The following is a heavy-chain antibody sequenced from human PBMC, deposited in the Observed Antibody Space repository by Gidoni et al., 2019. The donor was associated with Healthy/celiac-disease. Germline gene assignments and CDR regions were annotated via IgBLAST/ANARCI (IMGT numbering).Heavy chain of an antibody. CDR2: ISGCGGST. V-gene: IGHV3-23*01. CDR3: AKDRGPESGVPFDY. D-gene: IGHD7-27*01. Sequence: EVQLWESGGGWVQPGGSLRRSCAASGLTISSYAMSWVRQAPGEGLEWVSAISGCGGSTYYADSVKGRFTISRANSKHTLYLQMHSLRAEDTAVYYCAKDRGPESGVPFDYWGQGTLVTVSS. CDR1: GLTISSYA. J-gene: IGHJ4*02.